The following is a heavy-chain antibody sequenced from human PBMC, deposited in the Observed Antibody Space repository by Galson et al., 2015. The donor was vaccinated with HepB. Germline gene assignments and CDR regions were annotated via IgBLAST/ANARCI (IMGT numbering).Heavy chain of an antibody. CDR2: IKNKADGGTI. J-gene: IGHJ6*02. V-gene: IGHV3-15*01. Sequence: SLRLSCAASGFTFSNARMSWVRQAPGKGLEWVGRIKNKADGGTIHYAAPVKGRFTISRDDSENTLYLQMNSLKTEDTAVYYCSRTDPLDVWGQGTTVTVSS. D-gene: IGHD4-17*01. CDR3: SRTDPLDV. CDR1: GFTFSNAR.